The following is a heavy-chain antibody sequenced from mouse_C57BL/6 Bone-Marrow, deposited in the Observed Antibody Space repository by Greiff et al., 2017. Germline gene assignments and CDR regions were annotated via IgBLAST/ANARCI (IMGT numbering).Heavy chain of an antibody. J-gene: IGHJ1*03. CDR3: VRPRYYEYDEGYFDV. CDR2: IRSKSNNYAT. V-gene: IGHV10-1*01. D-gene: IGHD2-4*01. Sequence: EVHLVESGGGLVQPKGSLKLSCAASGFSFNTYAMNWVRQAPGKGLEWVARIRSKSNNYATYYADSVKDRFTISRDDSESMLYLQMNNLKTEDTAMYYCVRPRYYEYDEGYFDVWGTGTTVTVSS. CDR1: GFSFNTYA.